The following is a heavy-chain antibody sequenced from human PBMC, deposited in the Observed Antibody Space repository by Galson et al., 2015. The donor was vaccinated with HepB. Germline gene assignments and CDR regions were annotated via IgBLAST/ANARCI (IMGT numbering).Heavy chain of an antibody. Sequence: SVKVSCKASGGTFSSYTISWVRQAPGQGLEWMGRIIPILGIANYAQKFQGRVTITADKSTSTAYLQWSSLKASDTAMYYCARLCGSSGYDAFDIWGQGTMVTVSS. CDR1: GGTFSSYT. CDR3: ARLCGSSGYDAFDI. CDR2: IIPILGIA. V-gene: IGHV1-69*02. J-gene: IGHJ3*02. D-gene: IGHD3-22*01.